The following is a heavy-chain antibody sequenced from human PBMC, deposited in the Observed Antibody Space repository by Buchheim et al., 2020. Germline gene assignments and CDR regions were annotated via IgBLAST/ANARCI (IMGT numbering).Heavy chain of an antibody. D-gene: IGHD1-1*01. CDR2: VYPRTSDT. CDR3: AKIRYNWNDNWFDS. V-gene: IGHV5-51*01. Sequence: EVQLVQSGREVKKPGESLRISCQGSGYNFLDYWIAWVRQMPGKGLEWMGFVYPRTSDTKYGPSFQDQVIISVDASSNTAYLQWSRLKASDTAMYYCAKIRYNWNDNWFDSWGQGTL. J-gene: IGHJ5*01. CDR1: GYNFLDYW.